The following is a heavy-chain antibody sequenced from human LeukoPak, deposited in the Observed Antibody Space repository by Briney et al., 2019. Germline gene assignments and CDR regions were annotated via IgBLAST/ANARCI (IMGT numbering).Heavy chain of an antibody. Sequence: SETLSLTCTVSGGSISSSSSYWAWVRQPPGKGLEWIGSIYDSGSTYFNPSLKSRVTISVDTSRNQFSLNLSSVTAADTAVYFCAKHSGYSSSWLGYWGQGTLVTVSS. V-gene: IGHV4-39*01. CDR2: IYDSGST. CDR1: GGSISSSSSY. J-gene: IGHJ4*02. D-gene: IGHD6-13*01. CDR3: AKHSGYSSSWLGY.